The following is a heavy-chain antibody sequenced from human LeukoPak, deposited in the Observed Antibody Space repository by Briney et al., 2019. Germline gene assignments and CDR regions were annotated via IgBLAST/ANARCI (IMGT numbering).Heavy chain of an antibody. V-gene: IGHV4-59*05. D-gene: IGHD3-16*02. CDR3: ARRRNYVWGSYRGPFDY. CDR2: IYYSGST. CDR1: GGSISSYY. J-gene: IGHJ4*02. Sequence: SETLSLTCTVSGGSISSYYWSWIRQPAGKGLEWIGSIYYSGSTYYNPSLKSRVTISVDTSKNQFSLKLSSVTAADTAVYYCARRRNYVWGSYRGPFDYWGQGTLVTVSS.